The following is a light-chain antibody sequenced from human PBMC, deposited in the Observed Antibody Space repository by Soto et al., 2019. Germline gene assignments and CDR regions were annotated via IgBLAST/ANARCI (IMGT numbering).Light chain of an antibody. Sequence: DIQLTQSPSFLSASVGDRVTITCRASQGISYYLAWYQQKPGKAPNLLIYAASTLQSGVPSRFSGSGSGTEFTLTISSLQPEDFATYYCQQLNSYLFTFGPGTTVDIK. J-gene: IGKJ3*01. V-gene: IGKV1-9*01. CDR3: QQLNSYLFT. CDR1: QGISYY. CDR2: AAS.